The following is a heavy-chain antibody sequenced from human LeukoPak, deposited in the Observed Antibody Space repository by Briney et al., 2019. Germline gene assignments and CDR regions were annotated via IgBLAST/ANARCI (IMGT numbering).Heavy chain of an antibody. CDR1: GYTFTGYY. Sequence: ASVKVSCKASGYTFTGYYMHWVRQAPGQGLEWMGWINPNSGGTNYAQKFQGRVTMTRDTSISTAYMELSRLRSDDTAVYYCARGAGVLRYFDWPSHQCGYWGQGTLVTVSS. CDR2: INPNSGGT. D-gene: IGHD3-9*01. CDR3: ARGAGVLRYFDWPSHQCGY. V-gene: IGHV1-2*02. J-gene: IGHJ4*02.